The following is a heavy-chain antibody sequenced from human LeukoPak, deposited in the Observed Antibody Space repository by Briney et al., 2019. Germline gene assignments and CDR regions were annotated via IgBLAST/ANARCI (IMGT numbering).Heavy chain of an antibody. V-gene: IGHV4-39*01. CDR2: IYYSGNT. D-gene: IGHD3/OR15-3a*01. CDR3: ARQTGSGLFILP. CDR1: GVSISSSNSY. J-gene: IGHJ4*02. Sequence: SETLSLTCTVSGVSISSSNSYWGWIRQPPGKGLEWIGSIYYSGNTYYNASLKSQVSISIDTSKNQFSLRLTSVTAADTAVYYCARQTGSGLFILPGGKGTLVTVSS.